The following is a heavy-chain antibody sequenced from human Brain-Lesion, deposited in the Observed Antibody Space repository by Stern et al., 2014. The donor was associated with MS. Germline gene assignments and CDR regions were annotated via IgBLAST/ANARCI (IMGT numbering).Heavy chain of an antibody. J-gene: IGHJ5*02. D-gene: IGHD2-15*01. CDR1: GGSVSSTSYA. CDR3: AGEEDIRYCSGGSCTGNWFDP. CDR2: IYYSGNT. Sequence: QLQLQESGPGLVKPSETLSLTCTVAGGSVSSTSYAWAWIRQPPGKGLEWIGTIYYSGNTYYRTSLKSRLTISLDTSKNQFSLQLRSVTAADTAVYYCAGEEDIRYCSGGSCTGNWFDPWGQGTLVTVSS. V-gene: IGHV4-39*01.